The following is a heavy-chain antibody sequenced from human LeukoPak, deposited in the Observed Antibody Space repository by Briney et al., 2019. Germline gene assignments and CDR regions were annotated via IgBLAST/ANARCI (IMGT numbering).Heavy chain of an antibody. CDR3: ARDAFGVDRSPF. V-gene: IGHV3-74*01. D-gene: IGHD3-3*01. Sequence: GGSLRLSCAASGFTFSNYWMHWVRQAPGQGLVWVSRINSDGSSTSYADSVKGRFTISRDNAKNTLYLQMNSLRAEDTAVYYCARDAFGVDRSPFWGQGTLVTVSS. CDR1: GFTFSNYW. J-gene: IGHJ4*02. CDR2: INSDGSST.